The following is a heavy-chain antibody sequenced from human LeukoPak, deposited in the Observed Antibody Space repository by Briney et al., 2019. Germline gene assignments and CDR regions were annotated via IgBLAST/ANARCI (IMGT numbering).Heavy chain of an antibody. D-gene: IGHD2-21*01. J-gene: IGHJ4*02. Sequence: GTSVKVSFKSSVFTLLSSAGQWVGQARGQRLEWIGWIVVGSGNTNYAQKFQERVTITRDISTSTAYMELSSLRSEDTAVYYCAADRGCDGPRCCPYNFVYWGQGPLVTVSS. CDR2: IVVGSGNT. V-gene: IGHV1-58*01. CDR3: AADRGCDGPRCCPYNFVY. CDR1: VFTLLSSA.